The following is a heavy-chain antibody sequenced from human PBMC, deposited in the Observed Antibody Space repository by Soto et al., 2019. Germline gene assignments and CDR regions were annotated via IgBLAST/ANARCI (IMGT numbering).Heavy chain of an antibody. J-gene: IGHJ4*02. CDR2: IYHSGSI. CDR3: ARVPDY. V-gene: IGHV4-30-2*01. Sequence: QLQLQESGSGLVKPSQTLSLTCAVSGGSISRGGYSWGWIRQPPGKGLEWIGYIYHSGSIYYNPSLNSRVTTSVDRSKNQFSLKLSSVTVSDTAVYYCARVPDYWGQGTLVTVSS. CDR1: GGSISRGGYS.